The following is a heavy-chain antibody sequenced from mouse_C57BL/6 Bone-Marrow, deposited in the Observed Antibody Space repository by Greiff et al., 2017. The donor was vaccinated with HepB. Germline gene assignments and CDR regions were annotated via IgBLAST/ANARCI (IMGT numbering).Heavy chain of an antibody. Sequence: VQLQQSGAELVRPGASVKLSCTASGFNIKDDYMHWVKQRPEQGLEWIGWIDPENGDTEYASKFQGKATITADTSSNTAYLQLSSLTSEDTAVDYCTTDYGSSYSYYFDYWGQGTTLTVSS. CDR2: IDPENGDT. J-gene: IGHJ2*01. CDR3: TTDYGSSYSYYFDY. V-gene: IGHV14-4*01. CDR1: GFNIKDDY. D-gene: IGHD1-1*01.